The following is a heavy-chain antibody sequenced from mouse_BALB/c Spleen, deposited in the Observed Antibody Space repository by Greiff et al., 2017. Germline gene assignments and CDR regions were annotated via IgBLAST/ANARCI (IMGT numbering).Heavy chain of an antibody. V-gene: IGHV7-3*02. Sequence: DVKLVESGGGLVQPGGSLRLSCATSGFTFTDYYMSWVRQPPGKALEWLGFIRNKANGYTTEYSASVKGRFTISRDNSQSILYLQMNTLRAEDSATYYCARVLYYFDYWGQGTTLTVSS. J-gene: IGHJ2*01. CDR1: GFTFTDYY. CDR3: ARVLYYFDY. CDR2: IRNKANGYTT.